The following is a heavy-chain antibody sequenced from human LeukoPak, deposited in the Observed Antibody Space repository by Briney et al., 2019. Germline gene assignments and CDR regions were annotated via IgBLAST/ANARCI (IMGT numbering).Heavy chain of an antibody. V-gene: IGHV1-69*04. J-gene: IGHJ6*02. Sequence: SVKVSCKASGGTFSSYAISWVRQAPGQGLEWIGRIIPMRGMVNYAQKFQGRVTITADMSTSTAYMELSSLRSEDKAVYYCARANWGIKVTGAYYYYGMDVWGQGTTVTVSS. CDR3: ARANWGIKVTGAYYYYGMDV. CDR1: GGTFSSYA. CDR2: IIPMRGMV. D-gene: IGHD6-19*01.